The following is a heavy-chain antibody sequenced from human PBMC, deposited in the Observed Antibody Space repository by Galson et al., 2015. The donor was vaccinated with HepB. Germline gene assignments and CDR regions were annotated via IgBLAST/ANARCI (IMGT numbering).Heavy chain of an antibody. CDR3: AKGYGLFDS. CDR1: GFGFDTHA. D-gene: IGHD5-18*01. Sequence: SLRLSCAASGFGFDTHAMSWVRQAPGKGLEWISGISGNGDSTFYADSMKGRFTVSRNNSNNMLYLQMNSLRAEDAGLYFCAKGYGLFDSWGQGILVTVSS. V-gene: IGHV3-23*01. CDR2: ISGNGDST. J-gene: IGHJ5*01.